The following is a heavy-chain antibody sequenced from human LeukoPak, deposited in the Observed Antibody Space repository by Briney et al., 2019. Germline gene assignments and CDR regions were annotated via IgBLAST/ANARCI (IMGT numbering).Heavy chain of an antibody. CDR2: ISAYNGNT. Sequence: ASVKVSCKASGYTFTSYGISWVRQAPGQGRECMGWISAYNGNTNYAQKLQGRVTMTTDTSTSTAYMKLRSLRSDDTAVYYCARVHVLLWFGEVYYFDYWGQGTLVTVSS. CDR1: GYTFTSYG. CDR3: ARVHVLLWFGEVYYFDY. D-gene: IGHD3-10*01. V-gene: IGHV1-18*01. J-gene: IGHJ4*02.